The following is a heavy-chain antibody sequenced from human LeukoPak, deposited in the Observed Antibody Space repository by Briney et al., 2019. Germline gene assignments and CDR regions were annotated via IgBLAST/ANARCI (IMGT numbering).Heavy chain of an antibody. CDR3: ARDNDKVVDH. J-gene: IGHJ4*01. D-gene: IGHD1-1*01. CDR2: ITAYNGNR. Sequence: ASVTVSCTTSGYTFSNYGISWVRQAPGQGLEWMGWITAYNGNRLYAQRFQGRITLTTDTSTSTSYMELRSLEYDDTAIYYCARDNDKVVDHWGQGTLVAVSS. CDR1: GYTFSNYG. V-gene: IGHV1-18*01.